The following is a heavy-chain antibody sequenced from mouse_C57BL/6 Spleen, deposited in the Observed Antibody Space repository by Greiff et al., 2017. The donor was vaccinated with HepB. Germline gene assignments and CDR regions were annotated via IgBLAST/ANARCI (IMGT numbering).Heavy chain of an antibody. CDR3: TRYDDGYYFDY. V-gene: IGHV1-15*01. D-gene: IGHD2-3*01. CDR1: GYTFTDYE. Sequence: QVHVKQSGAELVRPGASVTLSCKASGYTFTDYEMHWVKQTPVHGLEWIGAIDPETGGTAYNQKFKGKAILTADKSSSTAYMELRSLTSEDSAVYYCTRYDDGYYFDYWGQGTTLTVSS. CDR2: IDPETGGT. J-gene: IGHJ2*01.